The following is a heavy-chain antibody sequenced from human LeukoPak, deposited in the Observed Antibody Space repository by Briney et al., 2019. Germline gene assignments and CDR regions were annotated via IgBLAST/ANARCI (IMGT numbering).Heavy chain of an antibody. J-gene: IGHJ5*02. Sequence: GGSLRLSCAASGFTFSSYAMSWVRQAPGKGLEWVSSISSSSSYIYYADSVKGRFTISRDNAKNSLYLQMNSLRAEDTAVYYCARDPGNWFDPWGQGTLVTVSS. CDR1: GFTFSSYA. CDR3: ARDPGNWFDP. CDR2: ISSSSSYI. V-gene: IGHV3-21*01.